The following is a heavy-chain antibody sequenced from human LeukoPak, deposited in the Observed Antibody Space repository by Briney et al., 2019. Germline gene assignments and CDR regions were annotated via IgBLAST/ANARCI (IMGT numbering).Heavy chain of an antibody. CDR2: ISYDGSNK. J-gene: IGHJ4*02. Sequence: GGSLRLSCAASGFTLSSYGMHWVRQAPGKGLEWVAVISYDGSNKYYADSVKGRFTISRDNSKNTLYLQMNSLRAEDTAVYYCAKENGPYDFWSGYNFDYWGQGTLVTVSS. CDR3: AKENGPYDFWSGYNFDY. D-gene: IGHD3-3*01. CDR1: GFTLSSYG. V-gene: IGHV3-30*18.